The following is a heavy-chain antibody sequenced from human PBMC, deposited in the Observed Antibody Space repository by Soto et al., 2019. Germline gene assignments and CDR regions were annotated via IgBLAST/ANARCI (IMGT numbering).Heavy chain of an antibody. CDR2: INPINGST. CDR1: GYTFTTYY. J-gene: IGHJ5*02. V-gene: IGHV1-46*01. CDR3: ARMATFGSLNWFDP. D-gene: IGHD3-16*01. Sequence: ASVKVYWKASGYTFTTYYIHWVRQAPGHGLEWMGVINPINGSTIYAQKFQGRVTMTRDISIATAYMELSSLRSDDTAIYYCARMATFGSLNWFDPWGQGTLVTVSS.